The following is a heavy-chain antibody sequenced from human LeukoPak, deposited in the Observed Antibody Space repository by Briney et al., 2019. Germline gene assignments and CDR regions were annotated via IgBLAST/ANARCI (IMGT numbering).Heavy chain of an antibody. V-gene: IGHV3-30*18. Sequence: GRSLRLSCAASGFTFSNHGMHWVRQAPGKGLEWVAIISEDGNNEYYADSVKGRFTISRDNSKRTLYLQMNSLRAEGTAVYYCAKDISYYENAFDFWGQGTMVTVSS. CDR3: AKDISYYENAFDF. CDR2: ISEDGNNE. CDR1: GFTFSNHG. J-gene: IGHJ3*01. D-gene: IGHD3-22*01.